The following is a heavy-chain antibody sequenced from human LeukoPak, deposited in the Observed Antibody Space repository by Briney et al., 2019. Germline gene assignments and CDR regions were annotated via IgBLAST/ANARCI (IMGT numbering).Heavy chain of an antibody. J-gene: IGHJ4*02. CDR3: TRALSGCVLCFDY. CDR2: MNPNSGNT. CDR1: GYTFTSHD. Sequence: ASVKVSCKASGYTFTSHDINWVRQATGQGLEWLGWMNPNSGNTGYAQKFQGRVTMTRDTSISTAYMELTSLTSEDTAVYYCTRALSGCVLCFDYWGQGTLVTVSS. V-gene: IGHV1-8*01. D-gene: IGHD6-19*01.